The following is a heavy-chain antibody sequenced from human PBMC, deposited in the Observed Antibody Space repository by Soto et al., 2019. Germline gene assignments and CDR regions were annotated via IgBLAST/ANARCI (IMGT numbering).Heavy chain of an antibody. Sequence: QVQLVESGGGVVQPGRSLRLSCAASGFTFSSYGMHWVRQAPGKGLEWVAVISYDGSNKYYADSVKGRFTISRDNSKNTLYLQMNSLRAEDTAVYYCAKCSSRECGFDYWGQGTLVTVSS. V-gene: IGHV3-30*18. CDR3: AKCSSRECGFDY. D-gene: IGHD2-2*01. CDR2: ISYDGSNK. J-gene: IGHJ4*02. CDR1: GFTFSSYG.